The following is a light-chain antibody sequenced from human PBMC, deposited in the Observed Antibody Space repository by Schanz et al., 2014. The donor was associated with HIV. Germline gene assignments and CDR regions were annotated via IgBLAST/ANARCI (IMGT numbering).Light chain of an antibody. J-gene: IGLJ2*01. CDR2: DVS. CDR3: STFSGSSTL. Sequence: QSALTQPASVSGSPGQSITMSCSGSSRDIGFYEYVSWYQQHPGKVPKLLIYDVSLRPSGVSDRFSGSKSGNTASLTISGLQAEDEAHYYCSTFSGSSTLFGGGTKLTVL. CDR1: SRDIGFYEY. V-gene: IGLV2-14*03.